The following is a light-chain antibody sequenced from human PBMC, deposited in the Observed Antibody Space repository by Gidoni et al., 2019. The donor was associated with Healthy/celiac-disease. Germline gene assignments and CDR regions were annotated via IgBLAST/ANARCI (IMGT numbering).Light chain of an antibody. CDR1: SGHSSYA. J-gene: IGLJ2*01. Sequence: QLVLTQSPSASASLGASVKLTCTLSSGHSSYAIAWHQQQPEKGPRYLMKLNSDGSHSKGDVIPDRFSGSSSGAERYLTISSLQSEDEADYYCQTWGTGWVFGGGTKLTVL. CDR2: LNSDGSH. V-gene: IGLV4-69*01. CDR3: QTWGTGWV.